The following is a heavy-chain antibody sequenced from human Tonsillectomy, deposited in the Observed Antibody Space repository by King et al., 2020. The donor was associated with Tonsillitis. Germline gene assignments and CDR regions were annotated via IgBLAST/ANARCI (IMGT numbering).Heavy chain of an antibody. CDR2: TRNKANSYTT. CDR1: GFTFSDHY. Sequence: VQPVESGGGLVQPGGSLRLSCAASGFTFSDHYMDWVRQAPGKGLEWVGRTRNKANSYTTEYAASVKGRFTISRDDSKNSVYLQMNSLKTEDTAVYFCVGGVVGAADHWGQGTLVTVSS. D-gene: IGHD1-26*01. J-gene: IGHJ4*02. V-gene: IGHV3-72*01. CDR3: VGGVVGAADH.